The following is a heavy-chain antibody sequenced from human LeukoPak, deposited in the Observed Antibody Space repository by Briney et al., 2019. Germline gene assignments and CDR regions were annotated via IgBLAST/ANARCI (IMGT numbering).Heavy chain of an antibody. CDR3: AKGFSVCGRFDP. CDR2: ISVSGIT. D-gene: IGHD2-21*01. Sequence: GGSLRLSCVASGFTFSSNSMSWVRQPPGMGLEWVSGISVSGITVYADSVKGRLTISRDNSKNTLYLQMNNLRAEDTALYYCAKGFSVCGRFDPWGQGTQVTVSS. J-gene: IGHJ5*02. CDR1: GFTFSSNS. V-gene: IGHV3-23*01.